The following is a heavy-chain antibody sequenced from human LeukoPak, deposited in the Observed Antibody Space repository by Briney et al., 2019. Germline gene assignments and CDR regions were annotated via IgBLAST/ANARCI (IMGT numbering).Heavy chain of an antibody. CDR1: GYTFTSYG. D-gene: IGHD2-2*01. J-gene: IGHJ4*02. V-gene: IGHV1-18*01. CDR3: ARDPTHLSVPVGGNY. Sequence: ASVKVSCKASGYTFTSYGISWVRQAPGQGLEWMGWISAYNGNTNYAQKLQGRVTMTTDTSTSTAYMELRSLRSDDTAVYYCARDPTHLSVPVGGNYWGQGTLVTVSS. CDR2: ISAYNGNT.